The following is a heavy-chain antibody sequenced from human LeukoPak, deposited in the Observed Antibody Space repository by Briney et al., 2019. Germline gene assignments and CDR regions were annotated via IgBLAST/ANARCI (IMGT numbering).Heavy chain of an antibody. J-gene: IGHJ6*02. D-gene: IGHD2-21*02. CDR1: GYTFTSYD. CDR3: ARVNCGGDCYPYYYYGMDV. CDR2: MNPNSGNT. V-gene: IGHV1-8*01. Sequence: ASVKVSCKASGYTFTSYDINWVRQATGQGLEWMGWMNPNSGNTGYARKFQGRVTMTRNTSISTAYMELSSLRSEDTAVYYCARVNCGGDCYPYYYYGMDVWGQGTTVTVSS.